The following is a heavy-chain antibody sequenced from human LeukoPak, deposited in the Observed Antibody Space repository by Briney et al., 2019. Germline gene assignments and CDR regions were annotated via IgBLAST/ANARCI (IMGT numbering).Heavy chain of an antibody. J-gene: IGHJ4*02. Sequence: GGSLRLSCAASGFTFSSYGMHWVRQAPGKGLEWVAVISYDGSNKYYVDSVKGRFTISRDNSKNTLYLQMNSLRAEDTAVYYCAKEGYCSGGSCYFDYWGQGTLVTVSS. CDR2: ISYDGSNK. D-gene: IGHD2-15*01. CDR3: AKEGYCSGGSCYFDY. V-gene: IGHV3-30*18. CDR1: GFTFSSYG.